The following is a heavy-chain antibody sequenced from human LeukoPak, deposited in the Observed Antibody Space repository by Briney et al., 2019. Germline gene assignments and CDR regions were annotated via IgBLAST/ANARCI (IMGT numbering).Heavy chain of an antibody. J-gene: IGHJ4*02. D-gene: IGHD6-13*01. CDR3: ARGTQRLPYFIAAADYFDH. CDR2: IYTSGST. CDR1: GGSISSYY. Sequence: SETLSLTCTVSGGSISSYYSSWIRHPARKGLEWIGRIYTSGSTNYNPSLKSRVTISVDTSKNQFSLKLSSVTAADTAVYYCARGTQRLPYFIAAADYFDHWGQGTLVTVSS. V-gene: IGHV4-4*07.